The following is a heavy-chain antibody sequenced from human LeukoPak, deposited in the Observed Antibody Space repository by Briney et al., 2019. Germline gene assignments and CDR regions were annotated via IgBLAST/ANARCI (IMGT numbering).Heavy chain of an antibody. CDR2: IYYSGST. V-gene: IGHV4-30-4*01. D-gene: IGHD2-21*02. CDR3: AREGAAYCGGDCYD. Sequence: SETLSLTCTVSGDSISSGDYYRSWIRQPPGKGLEWIGYIYYSGSTYYNQSLKSRVTISVDTSKNQFSLKLSSVTAADTAVYYCAREGAAYCGGDCYDWGQGTLVTVSS. J-gene: IGHJ4*02. CDR1: GDSISSGDYY.